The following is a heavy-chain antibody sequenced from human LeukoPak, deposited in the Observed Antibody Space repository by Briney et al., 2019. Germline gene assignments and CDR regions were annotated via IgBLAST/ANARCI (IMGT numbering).Heavy chain of an antibody. J-gene: IGHJ5*02. Sequence: PGRSLRLSCAASGFTFSSYAMSWVRQAPGKGLEWVSAISGSGGSTYYADSVKGRFTISRDNSKNTLYLQMNSLRAEDTAVYYCAKSVHWYQLNAFDPWGQGTLVTVSS. CDR1: GFTFSSYA. V-gene: IGHV3-23*01. D-gene: IGHD2-2*01. CDR3: AKSVHWYQLNAFDP. CDR2: ISGSGGST.